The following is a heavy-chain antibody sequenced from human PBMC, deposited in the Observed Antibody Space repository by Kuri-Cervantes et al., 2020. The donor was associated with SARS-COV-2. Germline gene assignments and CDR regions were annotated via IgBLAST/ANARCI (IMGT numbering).Heavy chain of an antibody. Sequence: LSLTCAASGFTFSSHAMIWVRQAPGKGLEWVSSISGSGGATYYADSVKSRFTISRDNSKNTLYLQMNSLRAEDTAVYYCANLQWLLIDDAFDIWGQGTMVTVSS. J-gene: IGHJ3*02. CDR2: ISGSGGAT. CDR3: ANLQWLLIDDAFDI. CDR1: GFTFSSHA. D-gene: IGHD3-22*01. V-gene: IGHV3-23*01.